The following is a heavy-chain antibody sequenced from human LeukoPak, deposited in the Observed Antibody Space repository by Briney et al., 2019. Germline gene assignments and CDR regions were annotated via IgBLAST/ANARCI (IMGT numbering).Heavy chain of an antibody. J-gene: IGHJ4*02. CDR3: ARHTIEYSSSSLFDY. Sequence: SETLSRTCTVSGGSISSSSYYWGGIRQPPGKGLEGIGSIYYSGSTYYNPSLKSRVTISVDTSKNQFSLKLSSVTAADTAVYYCARHTIEYSSSSLFDYWGQGTLVTVSS. V-gene: IGHV4-39*01. D-gene: IGHD6-6*01. CDR2: IYYSGST. CDR1: GGSISSSSYY.